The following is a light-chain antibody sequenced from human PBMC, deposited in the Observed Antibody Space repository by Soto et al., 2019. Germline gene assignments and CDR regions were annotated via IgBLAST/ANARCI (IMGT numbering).Light chain of an antibody. CDR1: QSIGNY. J-gene: IGKJ4*01. V-gene: IGKV3D-15*01. CDR2: ATS. Sequence: EIVLTQFPDTLSLSPGERATLSCRASQSIGNYLAWYQQKPGQAPRLLIYATSNRATGIPARFSGSGSGTDFTLTISSLQSEDFAVYYCQQYNNWPRALTFGGGTKVDIK. CDR3: QQYNNWPRALT.